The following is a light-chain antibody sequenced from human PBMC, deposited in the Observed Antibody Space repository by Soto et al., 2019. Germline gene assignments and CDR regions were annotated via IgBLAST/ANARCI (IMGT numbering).Light chain of an antibody. Sequence: EIVMTQSPATLSVSPGERATLSCRASQSVSNTLAWYQQKRGQAPRLLIYRASNRASGIPARFSGGGSGTELTLTISSLQSEDFAVYYCQQYNNWPYTFGQGNKREIK. J-gene: IGKJ2*01. CDR1: QSVSNT. V-gene: IGKV3-15*01. CDR3: QQYNNWPYT. CDR2: RAS.